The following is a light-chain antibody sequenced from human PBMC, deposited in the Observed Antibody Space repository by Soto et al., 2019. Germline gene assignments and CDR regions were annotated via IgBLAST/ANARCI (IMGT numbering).Light chain of an antibody. J-gene: IGKJ1*01. CDR3: QQYGSSPRT. V-gene: IGKV3-20*01. CDR2: GAS. Sequence: EIVLTQSPGTLSLSPGERATLSCMASQSVSSSYLAWYQQKPGQAPRLLIYGASSRATGIPDRFSGSGSGTDFTLTISRLEPEDFAVYYWQQYGSSPRTFGQGTNVEIQ. CDR1: QSVSSSY.